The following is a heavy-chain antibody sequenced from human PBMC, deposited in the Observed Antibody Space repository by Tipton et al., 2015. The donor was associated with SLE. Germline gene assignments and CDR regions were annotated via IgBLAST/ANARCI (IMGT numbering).Heavy chain of an antibody. CDR3: AKSFTTGYHRGIAL. Sequence: SLRLSCATSGFTFDSYGMHWVRQAPGTGLEWVAFIRYDRSDIRYADSVKGRFTISRDNFRNTLSLLMNNLGPEDTAIYYCAKSFTTGYHRGIALWGQGTLVAVSP. D-gene: IGHD3-9*01. J-gene: IGHJ4*02. CDR1: GFTFDSYG. V-gene: IGHV3-30*02. CDR2: IRYDRSDI.